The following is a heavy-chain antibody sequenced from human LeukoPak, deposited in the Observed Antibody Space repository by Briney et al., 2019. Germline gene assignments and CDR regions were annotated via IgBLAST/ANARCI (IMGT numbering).Heavy chain of an antibody. J-gene: IGHJ4*02. CDR2: IKGDGSGK. CDR1: GFTFSGSW. V-gene: IGHV3-7*01. Sequence: GESLTLSCAASGFTFSGSWMSWVRQAPGKGLEWVATIKGDGSGKFYVDSVKGRFAISRDDAKSSLFLQMDSLRSEDTAVYYCTKHPHHYWGQGTLVTVSS. CDR3: TKHPHHY.